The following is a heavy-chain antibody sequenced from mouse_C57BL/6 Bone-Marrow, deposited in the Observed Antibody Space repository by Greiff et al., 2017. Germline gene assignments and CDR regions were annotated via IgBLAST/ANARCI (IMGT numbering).Heavy chain of an antibody. D-gene: IGHD2-1*01. J-gene: IGHJ2*01. CDR3: ARRGPYGNYDY. Sequence: VQLQQPGAELVKPGASVTLSCKASGYTFTSYWMHWVKQRPGQGLEWIGMIHPNSGSTNYNEKFKSKATLTVDKSSSTAYMQLSSLTSEDSAVYYCARRGPYGNYDYWGQGTTLTVSS. CDR1: GYTFTSYW. V-gene: IGHV1-64*01. CDR2: IHPNSGST.